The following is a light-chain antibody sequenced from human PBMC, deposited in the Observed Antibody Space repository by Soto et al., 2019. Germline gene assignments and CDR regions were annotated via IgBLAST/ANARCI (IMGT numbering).Light chain of an antibody. CDR3: QQYNNCPIT. V-gene: IGKV3-15*01. CDR2: DAS. J-gene: IGKJ5*01. Sequence: EIVLTQSPATLAVSPGERVTLSCRASQTVSGDLAWYHHKPGQAPRLLIYDASARALDTPARFAGSGSGTEFTLTISSLQSEDFAVYFCQQYNNCPITFGQGTRLEIK. CDR1: QTVSGD.